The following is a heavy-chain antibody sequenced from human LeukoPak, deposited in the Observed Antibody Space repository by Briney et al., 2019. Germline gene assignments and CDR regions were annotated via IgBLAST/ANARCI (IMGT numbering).Heavy chain of an antibody. CDR2: ISSSGGTI. CDR3: ARGIAVRDAFDI. J-gene: IGHJ3*02. Sequence: GGSLRLSCAASGFTFSDYNMNWIRQAPGKGLEWVSYISSSGGTIYYADSVKGRFSISRDNAKNSLYLQMNSLRAEDTAVDYCARGIAVRDAFDIWGQGTMVTVSS. D-gene: IGHD6-6*01. V-gene: IGHV3-11*01. CDR1: GFTFSDYN.